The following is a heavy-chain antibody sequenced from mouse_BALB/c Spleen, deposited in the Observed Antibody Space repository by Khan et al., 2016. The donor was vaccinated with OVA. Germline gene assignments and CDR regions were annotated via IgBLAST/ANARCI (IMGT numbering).Heavy chain of an antibody. Sequence: VQLQQSGTVLARPGASVKMSCKGSGYTFTNYWMHWVKQRPGQGLEWIGVIYPGNSDTNYNQKFKGKAILTAVTSTSTAYMELNSLTNEDSAVHYCTRNCFSNYGRWDYWGQGTTLTVSS. CDR3: TRNCFSNYGRWDY. V-gene: IGHV1-5*01. J-gene: IGHJ2*01. D-gene: IGHD2-5*01. CDR2: IYPGNSDT. CDR1: GYTFTNYW.